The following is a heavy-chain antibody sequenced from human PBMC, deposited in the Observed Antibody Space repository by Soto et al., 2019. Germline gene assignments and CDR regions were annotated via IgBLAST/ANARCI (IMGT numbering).Heavy chain of an antibody. D-gene: IGHD3-10*01. CDR1: GFTFSSYG. V-gene: IGHV3-33*01. CDR3: VRVPSGSYYFGMDV. J-gene: IGHJ6*02. CDR2: TWYDGSSK. Sequence: PGGSLRLSCVASGFTFSSYGMHWVRQAPGKGLEWVGLTWYDGSSKYYADSVKGRFTISRDNSEKTLYLQMNSLRAEDTAVYYCVRVPSGSYYFGMDVWGQGTTVTVSS.